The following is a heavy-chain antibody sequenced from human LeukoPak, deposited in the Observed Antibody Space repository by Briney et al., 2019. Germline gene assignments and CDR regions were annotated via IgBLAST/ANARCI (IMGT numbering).Heavy chain of an antibody. CDR2: IYYSGTS. CDR3: ARQTYYYVSSGYYPHAYSFDY. J-gene: IGHJ4*02. Sequence: SETLSLTCTVSGGSMSNYYCSWIRQAPGKGLEWIGHIYYSGTSNYNPSVKSRVTISVDTSKNQFSLKLSSVTAADTAVYYCARQTYYYVSSGYYPHAYSFDYWGQGTLVTVSS. CDR1: GGSMSNYY. V-gene: IGHV4-59*08. D-gene: IGHD3-22*01.